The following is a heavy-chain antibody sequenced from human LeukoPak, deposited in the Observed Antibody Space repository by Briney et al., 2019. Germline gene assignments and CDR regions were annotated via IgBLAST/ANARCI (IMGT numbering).Heavy chain of an antibody. J-gene: IGHJ3*02. CDR2: ISAYNGNT. CDR3: ARDGGNYGDYMGAFDI. V-gene: IGHV1-18*01. D-gene: IGHD4-17*01. CDR1: GYTFTSYG. Sequence: GASVKVSCKASGYTFTSYGISWVRQAPGQGLEWMGWISAYNGNTNYAQKLQGRVTMTTDTSTSTAYMELRSLRSDDTAVYYCARDGGNYGDYMGAFDIWGQGTMVTVSS.